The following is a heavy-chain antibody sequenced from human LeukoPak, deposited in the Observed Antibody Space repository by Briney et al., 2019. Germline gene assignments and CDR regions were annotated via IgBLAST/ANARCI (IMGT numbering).Heavy chain of an antibody. D-gene: IGHD6-13*01. J-gene: IGHJ4*02. Sequence: GASVKVSWKASGGTFSSSAISWVRQAPGQGLEWMGGIIPIFGTANYAQKFQGRVTITADESTSTAYMELSSLRSEDTAVYYCARDRSGSSWSGFDYWGQGTLVTVSS. CDR3: ARDRSGSSWSGFDY. CDR2: IIPIFGTA. CDR1: GGTFSSSA. V-gene: IGHV1-69*01.